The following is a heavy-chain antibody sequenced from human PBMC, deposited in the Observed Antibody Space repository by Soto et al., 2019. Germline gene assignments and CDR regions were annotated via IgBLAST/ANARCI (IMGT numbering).Heavy chain of an antibody. CDR1: GFSFRDAW. D-gene: IGHD3-10*01. V-gene: IGHV3-15*07. CDR2: IKSRAAGGAI. J-gene: IGHJ3*01. Sequence: EVQMVESGGGLVKPGGSLRLSCAVSGFSFRDAWMNWVRQAPGKGLEWVGRIKSRAAGGAIDYAAPVKCRFTISRDDSEDTLYLQNNSLKTENTAMYYCTTDGSFGGVVVALHLWGQGTMLSVSS. CDR3: TTDGSFGGVVVALHL.